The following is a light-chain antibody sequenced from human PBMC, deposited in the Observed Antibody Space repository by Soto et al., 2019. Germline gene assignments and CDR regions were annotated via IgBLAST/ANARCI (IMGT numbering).Light chain of an antibody. CDR2: TDD. V-gene: IGLV1-44*01. J-gene: IGLJ1*01. CDR1: SSNIGSNT. Sequence: QSVLTQPRSASGTPGQRVTISCSGSSSNIGSNTVNWYQHLPGTAPKLLIFTDDQRPSGVPDRFSGSKSGTSASLAIGGLQSQDEADYYCAAWDDSLSSYVFGPGTKVTV. CDR3: AAWDDSLSSYV.